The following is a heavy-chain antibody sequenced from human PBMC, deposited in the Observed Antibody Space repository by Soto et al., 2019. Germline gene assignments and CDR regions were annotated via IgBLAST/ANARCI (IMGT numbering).Heavy chain of an antibody. Sequence: PSETLSLICAVYGGSFSGYYWSWIRQPPGKGLEWIGEINHSGSTNYNPSLKSRVTISVDTSKNQFSLKLSSVTAADTAVYYCARRDYGDSDWGQGTLVTVSS. D-gene: IGHD4-17*01. CDR1: GGSFSGYY. V-gene: IGHV4-34*01. CDR2: INHSGST. CDR3: ARRDYGDSD. J-gene: IGHJ4*02.